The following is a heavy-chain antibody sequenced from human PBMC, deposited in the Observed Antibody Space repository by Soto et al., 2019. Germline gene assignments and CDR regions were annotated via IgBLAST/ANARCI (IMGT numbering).Heavy chain of an antibody. D-gene: IGHD3-3*02. J-gene: IGHJ4*02. CDR3: ARALVVADGFDY. V-gene: IGHV1-69*13. Sequence: SVKVSCKASGGTFSSYAISWVRQAPGQGLEWMGGIIPIFGTANYAQKFQGRVTITADESTSTAYMELSSLRSEDTAVYYCARALVVADGFDYWGQGTLVTVSS. CDR2: IIPIFGTA. CDR1: GGTFSSYA.